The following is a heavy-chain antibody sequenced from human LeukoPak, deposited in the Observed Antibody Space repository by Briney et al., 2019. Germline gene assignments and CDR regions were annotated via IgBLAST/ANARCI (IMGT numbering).Heavy chain of an antibody. CDR3: ARSNVAPPERDIVVVPAAIRVYYYYLDV. D-gene: IGHD2-2*01. V-gene: IGHV5-51*01. J-gene: IGHJ6*03. CDR2: IYPGDSDT. Sequence: GESLKISCKGSGYSFTSYWIGWVRQMPGKGLEWMGIIYPGDSDTRYSPSFQGQVTISADKSISTAYLQWSSLKASDTAMYYCARSNVAPPERDIVVVPAAIRVYYYYLDVWGKGTTVTVSS. CDR1: GYSFTSYW.